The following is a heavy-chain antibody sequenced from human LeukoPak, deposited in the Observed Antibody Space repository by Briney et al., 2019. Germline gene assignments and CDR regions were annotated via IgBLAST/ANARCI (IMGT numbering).Heavy chain of an antibody. CDR1: GFTFSSYW. V-gene: IGHV3-7*03. J-gene: IGHJ4*02. CDR2: IKQDGSEK. D-gene: IGHD3-16*01. Sequence: GGSLRLSCAASGFTFSSYWMSWVRQAPGKGLEWVANIKQDGSEKYYVDSVKGRFTISRDNAKNSLYLQMNSLRADDTAVYYRAKDRLTTRRGIDYWGQGTLVTVSS. CDR3: AKDRLTTRRGIDY.